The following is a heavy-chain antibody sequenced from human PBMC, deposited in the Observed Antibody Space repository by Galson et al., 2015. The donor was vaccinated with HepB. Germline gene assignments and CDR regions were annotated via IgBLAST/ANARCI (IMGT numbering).Heavy chain of an antibody. D-gene: IGHD3-16*02. CDR3: ARVGDRGYIXYYDYIWGSYRXXXXDY. CDR2: ISAYNGNT. V-gene: IGHV1-18*01. J-gene: IGHJ4*02. Sequence: SVKVSCKASGYTFTSYAMHWVRQAPGQGLEWMGWISAYNGNTNYAQKLQGRVTMTTDTSTSTAYMXLRSLRSDDTAVYYCARVGDRGYIXYYDYIWGSYRXXXXDYWGQXTLVXVSS. CDR1: GYTFTSYA.